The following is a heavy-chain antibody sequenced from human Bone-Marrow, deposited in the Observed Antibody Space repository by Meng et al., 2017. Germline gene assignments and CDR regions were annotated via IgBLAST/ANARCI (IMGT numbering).Heavy chain of an antibody. D-gene: IGHD1-26*01. V-gene: IGHV4-39*07. CDR1: GASIRSSSYY. Sequence: RHLKESGPGVVTPSAPLSSTCTVSGASIRSSSYYWGWIRQPPGKGLEWIGSIYYSGSTYYNPSLKSRVTISVDTSKNQFSLKLSSVTAADTAVYYCAKTPKWELLVFDYWGQGTLVTVSS. CDR3: AKTPKWELLVFDY. J-gene: IGHJ4*02. CDR2: IYYSGST.